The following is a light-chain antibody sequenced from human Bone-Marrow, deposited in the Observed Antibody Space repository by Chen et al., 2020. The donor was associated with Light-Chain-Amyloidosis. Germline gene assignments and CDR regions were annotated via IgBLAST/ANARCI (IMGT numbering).Light chain of an antibody. CDR1: QSVLYSSNNKNY. J-gene: IGKJ3*01. CDR3: QQYYNTLT. V-gene: IGKV4-1*01. Sequence: DIVMTQSPDSLAVSLGERATINCQSSQSVLYSSNNKNYLAWYQQKPGQPPKLLIHWASTRESGVPDRFSGSGSGTDFTLTISSLQAEDVAVYYCQQYYNTLTFGPGTKVNI. CDR2: WAS.